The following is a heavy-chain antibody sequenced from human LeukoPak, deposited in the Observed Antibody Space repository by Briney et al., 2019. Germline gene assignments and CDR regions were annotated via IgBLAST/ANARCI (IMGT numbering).Heavy chain of an antibody. J-gene: IGHJ5*02. CDR2: ISYDGSNK. CDR3: ARGLIVGATGTRFDP. D-gene: IGHD1-26*01. CDR1: GFTFSSYA. Sequence: GGSLRLSCAASGFTFSSYAMHWVRQAPGKVLEWVAVISYDGSNKYYADSVKGRFTISRDNSKNTLYLQMNSLRAEDTAVYYCARGLIVGATGTRFDPWGQGTLVTVSS. V-gene: IGHV3-30*04.